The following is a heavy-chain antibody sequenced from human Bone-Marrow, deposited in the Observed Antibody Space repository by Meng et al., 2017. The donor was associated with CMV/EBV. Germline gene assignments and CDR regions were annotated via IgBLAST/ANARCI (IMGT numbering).Heavy chain of an antibody. D-gene: IGHD2-2*01. CDR2: IKQDGSEK. CDR1: GFTFSSYA. CDR3: ARFKYCSSTSCHRYLYSGLDV. Sequence: GGSLRLSCAASGFTFSSYAMHWVRQAPGKGLEWVANIKQDGSEKYYVDSVKGRFTISRDNAKNSLYLQMDDLRGEDTAVYYCARFKYCSSTSCHRYLYSGLDVWGQGTTVTVSS. V-gene: IGHV3-7*01. J-gene: IGHJ6*02.